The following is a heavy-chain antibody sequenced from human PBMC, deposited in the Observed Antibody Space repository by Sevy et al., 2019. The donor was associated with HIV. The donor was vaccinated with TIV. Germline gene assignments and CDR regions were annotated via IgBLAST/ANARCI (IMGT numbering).Heavy chain of an antibody. D-gene: IGHD3-3*01. CDR2: ISAYNGNT. Sequence: ASVKVSCKASGYTFTSYGISWVRQAPGQGLEWMGWISAYNGNTNYAQKLQGRVTMTTDTSTSTAYMELRSLRSDDTAVYYCAGDLAYYDFWSGYLPLFYYGMDVWGQGTTVTVSS. CDR1: GYTFTSYG. J-gene: IGHJ6*02. CDR3: AGDLAYYDFWSGYLPLFYYGMDV. V-gene: IGHV1-18*01.